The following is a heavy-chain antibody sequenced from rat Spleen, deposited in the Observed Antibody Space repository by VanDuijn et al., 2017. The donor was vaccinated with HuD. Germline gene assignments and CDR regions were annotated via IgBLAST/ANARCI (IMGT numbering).Heavy chain of an antibody. CDR2: ISYDGSST. D-gene: IGHD5-1*01. CDR1: GFTFSDYN. V-gene: IGHV5-7*01. J-gene: IGHJ1*01. CDR3: VRLLGAPDWYFDF. Sequence: EVRLVESGGGLVRPGRSLKLSCAASGFTFSDYNMAWVRQAPKKGLEWVATISYDGSSTYYRGSVKGRFIISRDNAKSTLYLQMDSLRSEDTATYYCVRLLGAPDWYFDFWGPGAMVTVSS.